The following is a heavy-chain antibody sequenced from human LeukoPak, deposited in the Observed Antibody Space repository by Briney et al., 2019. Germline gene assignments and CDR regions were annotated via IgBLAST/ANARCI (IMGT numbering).Heavy chain of an antibody. V-gene: IGHV4-61*01. D-gene: IGHD3-10*01. Sequence: PSETLSLTCTVSGGSISSSSYYWSWIRQPPGKGLEWIGYISYSGSTNYNPSLKSRVTISVDTSRNQFSLKLSSVTAADTAVYYCARGRLGGSGSYYNVLDYWSQGTLVTVSS. CDR3: ARGRLGGSGSYYNVLDY. CDR1: GGSISSSSYY. CDR2: ISYSGST. J-gene: IGHJ4*02.